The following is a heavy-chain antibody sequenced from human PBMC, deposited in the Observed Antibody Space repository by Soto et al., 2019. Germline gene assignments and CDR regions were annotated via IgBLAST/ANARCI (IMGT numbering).Heavy chain of an antibody. CDR1: GYTFTSYA. Sequence: GASVKVSCKASGYTFTSYAMHWVRQAPGQRLEWMGWINAGNGNTKYSQKFQGRVTITRDTSASTAYMELSSLRSEDTAVYYCARDGIVGANYYGMDVWGQGTTVTVSS. D-gene: IGHD1-26*01. J-gene: IGHJ6*02. CDR3: ARDGIVGANYYGMDV. V-gene: IGHV1-3*01. CDR2: INAGNGNT.